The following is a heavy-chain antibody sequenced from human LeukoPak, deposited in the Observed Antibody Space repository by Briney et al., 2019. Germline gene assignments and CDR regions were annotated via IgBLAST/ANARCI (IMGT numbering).Heavy chain of an antibody. V-gene: IGHV4-59*08. CDR3: ARQASGDLYGMDV. CDR2: IYYTGST. CDR1: GGSISSLY. Sequence: SETLSLTCSVSGGSISSLYWSWIRQPPGKGLEWIGYIYYTGSTNYNPSLKSRVTMFVDMSKNQFSLRLSSVTAADTAVYYCARQASGDLYGMDVWGQGTTVTVSS. D-gene: IGHD3-10*01. J-gene: IGHJ6*02.